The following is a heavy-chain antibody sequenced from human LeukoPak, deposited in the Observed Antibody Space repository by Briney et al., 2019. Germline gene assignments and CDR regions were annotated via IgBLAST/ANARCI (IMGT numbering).Heavy chain of an antibody. CDR2: ISSSSSYI. V-gene: IGHV3-21*01. D-gene: IGHD3-22*01. CDR1: GFTFSSYS. CDR3: ASRPTDSYSSGYYYFDY. J-gene: IGHJ4*01. Sequence: GGSLTLSCAVSGFTFSSYSRNWVRQAPGKGLEWVSSISSSSSYIYYADSVKGRFTISRDNAKNSLYLQMNSLRAEDTAVYYCASRPTDSYSSGYYYFDYWGQGTLVTVSS.